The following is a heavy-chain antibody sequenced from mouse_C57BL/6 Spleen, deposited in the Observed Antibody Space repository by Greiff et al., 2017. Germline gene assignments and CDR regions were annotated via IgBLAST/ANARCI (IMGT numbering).Heavy chain of an antibody. Sequence: EVKLQESGAELVRPGDSVKLSCTASGFNIKDYYMHWVKQRPEQGLEWIGRIDPEDGDTEYAPKFQGKATMTADTSSNTAYLQLSSLTSEDTAVYYCTTSGVTTPFDYWGQGTTLTVSS. V-gene: IGHV14-1*01. CDR3: TTSGVTTPFDY. CDR1: GFNIKDYY. J-gene: IGHJ2*01. D-gene: IGHD2-2*01. CDR2: IDPEDGDT.